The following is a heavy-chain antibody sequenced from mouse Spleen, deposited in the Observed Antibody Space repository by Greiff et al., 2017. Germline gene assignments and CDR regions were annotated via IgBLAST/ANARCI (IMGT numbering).Heavy chain of an antibody. Sequence: EVQLVESGGDLVKPGGSLKLSCAASGFTFSSYGMSWVRQTPDKRLEWVATISSGGSYTYYPDSVKGRFTISRDNAKNTLYLQMSSLKSEDTAMYYCARPRITTVEDAMDYWGQGTSVTVSS. D-gene: IGHD1-1*01. CDR3: ARPRITTVEDAMDY. J-gene: IGHJ4*01. V-gene: IGHV5-6*01. CDR2: ISSGGSYT. CDR1: GFTFSSYG.